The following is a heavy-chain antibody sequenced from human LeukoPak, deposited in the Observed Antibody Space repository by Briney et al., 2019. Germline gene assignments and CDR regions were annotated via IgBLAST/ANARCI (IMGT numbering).Heavy chain of an antibody. V-gene: IGHV4-34*01. CDR1: GGSFSGYY. CDR3: ARVYSSSWQRGWFDP. CDR2: INHSGST. J-gene: IGHJ5*02. D-gene: IGHD6-13*01. Sequence: PSETLSLTCAVYGGSFSGYYWSWIRQPPGKGLEWIGEINHSGSTNYNPSLKSRVTISVDTFKNQFSLKLSSVTAADTAVYYCARVYSSSWQRGWFDPWGQGTLVTVSS.